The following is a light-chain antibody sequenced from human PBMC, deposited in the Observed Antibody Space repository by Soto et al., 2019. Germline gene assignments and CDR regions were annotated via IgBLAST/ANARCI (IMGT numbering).Light chain of an antibody. V-gene: IGLV1-51*01. CDR3: GTWDSSLSALV. CDR1: SSNIGNHY. Sequence: QSVLTQPPSVSAAPGQKVTISCSGSSSNIGNHYVSWYKQLPGTAPKLLIYDNNQRPSGIPDRFSGSKSGTSATLGISGLQTGDEADYYCGTWDSSLSALVFGGGTKLTVL. CDR2: DNN. J-gene: IGLJ2*01.